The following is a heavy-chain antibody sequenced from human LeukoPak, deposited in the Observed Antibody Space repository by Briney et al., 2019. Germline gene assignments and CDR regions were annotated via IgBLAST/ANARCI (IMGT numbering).Heavy chain of an antibody. D-gene: IGHD6-13*01. Sequence: ASVKVSCKASGYTFTSYYMHWVRHAPGQGLEWMGIINPSGGSTSYAQKFQGRVTMTSYTSTSTVYMELSSLRSDDTAVYYCAREIAATCSYFDYWGQGTLVTVSS. CDR2: INPSGGST. CDR1: GYTFTSYY. CDR3: AREIAATCSYFDY. V-gene: IGHV1-46*01. J-gene: IGHJ4*02.